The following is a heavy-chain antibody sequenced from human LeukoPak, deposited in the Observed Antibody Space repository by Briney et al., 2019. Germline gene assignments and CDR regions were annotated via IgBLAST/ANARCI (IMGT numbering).Heavy chain of an antibody. Sequence: GGSLRLSCAASGFTFSGSAMHWVRQASGKGLEWVGRIRSKASSYATAYAASVKGRFTISRDDSKNTAYLQMNSLKTEDTAVYYCTSGIRGDFDYWGQGTLVTVSS. CDR1: GFTFSGSA. J-gene: IGHJ4*02. V-gene: IGHV3-73*01. CDR3: TSGIRGDFDY. CDR2: IRSKASSYAT. D-gene: IGHD1-14*01.